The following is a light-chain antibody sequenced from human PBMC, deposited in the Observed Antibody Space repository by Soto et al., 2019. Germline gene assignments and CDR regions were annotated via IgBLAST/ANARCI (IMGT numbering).Light chain of an antibody. Sequence: EIVMTQSPGTLPVPPGERATLSCRASENLNTNLAWYQQRPGQAPRLLIYGASTRATGVPARFTGIGSGTDFTLTISSLQFDDFAVYFCQQYKNWPPWTFGQGTKVDI. V-gene: IGKV3-15*01. CDR3: QQYKNWPPWT. J-gene: IGKJ1*01. CDR2: GAS. CDR1: ENLNTN.